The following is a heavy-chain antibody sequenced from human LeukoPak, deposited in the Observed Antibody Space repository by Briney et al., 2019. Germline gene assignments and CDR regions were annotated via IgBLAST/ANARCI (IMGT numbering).Heavy chain of an antibody. Sequence: PGGSLRLSCAASGFTFSSYSMNWVRQAPGKGLEWVSSISSSSSYIYYADSVKGRFTISRDNAKNSLYLQMNSLRAEDTAVYYCARTPEGDYQFDYWGQGTLVTVSS. J-gene: IGHJ4*02. CDR2: ISSSSSYI. CDR3: ARTPEGDYQFDY. D-gene: IGHD1-14*01. CDR1: GFTFSSYS. V-gene: IGHV3-21*01.